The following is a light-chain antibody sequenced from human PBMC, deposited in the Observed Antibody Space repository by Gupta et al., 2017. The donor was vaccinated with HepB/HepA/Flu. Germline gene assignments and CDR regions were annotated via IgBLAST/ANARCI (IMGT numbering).Light chain of an antibody. CDR2: VAS. Sequence: IQMTQPPSSLSASVGDRVTITCRASQRIRSHLNWYQQKPGKAPKVLIYVASSLQTGVPSRFSGSGSGTEFTLTISRLQPEDFAIYYCQQCVNMPHTFGQGTKVEIK. J-gene: IGKJ1*01. CDR3: QQCVNMPHT. CDR1: QRIRSH. V-gene: IGKV1-39*01.